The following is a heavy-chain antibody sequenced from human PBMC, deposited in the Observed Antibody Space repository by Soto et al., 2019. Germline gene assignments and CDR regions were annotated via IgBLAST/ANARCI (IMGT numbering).Heavy chain of an antibody. CDR2: ISGSGGST. D-gene: IGHD6-19*01. V-gene: IGHV3-23*01. CDR1: VFTFSSYA. Sequence: PGGSLRLSCASSVFTFSSYAMSWVRQAPGKGLEWVSAISGSGGSTYYADSVKGRFTISRDNSRNTLYLQMNSLRAEDTAVYYCAKGWYSSGWYLQHWGQGTLVTVSS. CDR3: AKGWYSSGWYLQH. J-gene: IGHJ1*01.